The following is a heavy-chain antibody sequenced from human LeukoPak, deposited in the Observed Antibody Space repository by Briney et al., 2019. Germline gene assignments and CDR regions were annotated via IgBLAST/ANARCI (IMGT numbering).Heavy chain of an antibody. CDR3: ARGLRYFDWLSVD. D-gene: IGHD3-9*01. V-gene: IGHV3-11*01. CDR2: ISSSGSTI. CDR1: GFTFSDYY. J-gene: IGHJ4*02. Sequence: GGSLRLSCAASGFTFSDYYMSWIRQAPGKGLEWVSYISSSGSTIYYADSVKGRFTISRDNAKNSLYLQMNSLRVEDTAVYYCARGLRYFDWLSVDWGQGTLVTVSS.